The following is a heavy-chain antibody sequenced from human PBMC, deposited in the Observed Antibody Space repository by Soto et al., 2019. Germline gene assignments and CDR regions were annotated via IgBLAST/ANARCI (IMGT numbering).Heavy chain of an antibody. J-gene: IGHJ3*02. Sequence: SGEVSFRASGGTFISYAISWVRQAPGQGLEWMGGIIPIFGTANYAQKFQGRVTITADESTSTAYMELSSLRSEDTAVYYCARSPSDYYDSSGYYGAFDIWGQGTMVTVSS. D-gene: IGHD3-22*01. CDR2: IIPIFGTA. CDR3: ARSPSDYYDSSGYYGAFDI. V-gene: IGHV1-69*13. CDR1: GGTFISYA.